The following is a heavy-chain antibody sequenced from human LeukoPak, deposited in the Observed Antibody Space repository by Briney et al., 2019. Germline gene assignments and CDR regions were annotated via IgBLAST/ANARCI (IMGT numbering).Heavy chain of an antibody. CDR3: AREASDGDYFDY. CDR1: GGSISYYY. J-gene: IGHJ4*02. CDR2: IYYSGST. V-gene: IGHV4-59*01. Sequence: SETLSLTCTVSGGSISYYYWNWIRQPPGKGLEWIGYIYYSGSTNYNPSLRSRVTIPVDTSKNQLSLNLISVTAADTAVYYCAREASDGDYFDYWGQGTLVTVSS. D-gene: IGHD2-2*01.